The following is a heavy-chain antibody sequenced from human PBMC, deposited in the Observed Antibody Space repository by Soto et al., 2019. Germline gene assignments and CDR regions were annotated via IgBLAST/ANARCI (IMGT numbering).Heavy chain of an antibody. CDR2: TIPVFNTA. CDR3: ARGVYGSGNYYTGPSAFDL. J-gene: IGHJ3*01. D-gene: IGHD3-10*01. CDR1: GGTLSDHG. V-gene: IGHV1-69*06. Sequence: QVQLEQSGAEVKKPGSSVKVSCKASGGTLSDHGVAWLRQAPGQGLEWMGGTIPVFNTAKYAQKFQGRVTVTADKFTNIAYMELSSLRSEDTAFYFCARGVYGSGNYYTGPSAFDLWGQGTMVIVYS.